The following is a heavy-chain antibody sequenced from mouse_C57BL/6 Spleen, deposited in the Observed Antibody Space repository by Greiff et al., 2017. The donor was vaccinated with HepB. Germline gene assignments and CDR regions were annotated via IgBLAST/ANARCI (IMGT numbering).Heavy chain of an antibody. CDR2: INPNNGGT. J-gene: IGHJ4*01. Sequence: EVQLQQSGPELVKPGASVKIPCKASGYTFTDYNMDWVKQSHGKSLEWIGDINPNNGGTIYNQKFKGKATLTVDKSSSTAYMELRSLTSEETAVYYCAWVYYGSSFYAMDYWGQGTSVTVSS. CDR3: AWVYYGSSFYAMDY. D-gene: IGHD1-1*01. CDR1: GYTFTDYN. V-gene: IGHV1-18*01.